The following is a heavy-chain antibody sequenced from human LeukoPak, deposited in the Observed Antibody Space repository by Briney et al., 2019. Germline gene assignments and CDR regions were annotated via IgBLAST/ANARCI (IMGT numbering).Heavy chain of an antibody. Sequence: GGSLRLSCAASGFTFSNYGMNWVRQTPGKGLEWVSGIGGSGGYHTYYADSVRGRFTISGDNSRNTLYVQMNSLRAEDTAVYYCARDRNWGAYDIWGQGTMVTVSS. J-gene: IGHJ3*02. CDR2: IGGSGGYHT. CDR1: GFTFSNYG. V-gene: IGHV3-23*01. CDR3: ARDRNWGAYDI. D-gene: IGHD7-27*01.